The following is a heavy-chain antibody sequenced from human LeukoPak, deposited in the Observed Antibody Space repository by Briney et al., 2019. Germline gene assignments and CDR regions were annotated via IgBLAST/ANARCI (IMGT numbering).Heavy chain of an antibody. D-gene: IGHD3-10*01. J-gene: IGHJ4*02. V-gene: IGHV3-21*04. Sequence: GGSLRLSCAASGFTFSSYSMNWVRQAPGKGLEWVLSISDNSNFIYYADSVKGRFTISRDNAKNSLYLQMNSLRAEDTAVYYCAKDGDLDYWGQGTLVTVSS. CDR1: GFTFSSYS. CDR3: AKDGDLDY. CDR2: ISDNSNFI.